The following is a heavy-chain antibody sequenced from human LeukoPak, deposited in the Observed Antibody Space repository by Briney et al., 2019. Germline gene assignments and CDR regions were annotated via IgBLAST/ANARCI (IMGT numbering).Heavy chain of an antibody. V-gene: IGHV1-69*13. CDR3: AWQDCYDSSGYYYAFYY. CDR2: IIPIFGTA. D-gene: IGHD3-22*01. CDR1: GGTFSSYA. J-gene: IGHJ4*02. Sequence: GASVKVSCKASGGTFSSYAISWVRQAPGQGLEWMGGIIPIFGTANYAQKFQGRVTITADESTSTAYMELSSLRSEDTAVYYCAWQDCYDSSGYYYAFYYWGQGTLVTVSS.